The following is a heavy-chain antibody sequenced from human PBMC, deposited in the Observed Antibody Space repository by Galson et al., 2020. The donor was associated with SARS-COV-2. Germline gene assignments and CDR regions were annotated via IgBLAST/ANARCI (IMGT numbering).Heavy chain of an antibody. CDR2: NNPNSGGT. CDR3: ARAPSRGDISGDY. D-gene: IGHD6-19*01. J-gene: IGHJ4*02. V-gene: IGHV1-2*06. Sequence: ASVKVSCKASGYTFIGYSVHWVRQAPGQGLEWMGRNNPNSGGTNYAQKFQGRVTMTRDTSISTAYMQLNRLRSDDTAVYYCARAPSRGDISGDYWGQGTLVTVSS. CDR1: GYTFIGYS.